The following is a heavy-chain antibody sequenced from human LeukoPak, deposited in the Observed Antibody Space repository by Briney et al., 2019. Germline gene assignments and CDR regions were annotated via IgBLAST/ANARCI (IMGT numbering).Heavy chain of an antibody. D-gene: IGHD5-24*01. CDR1: GESISSHY. V-gene: IGHV4-59*11. CDR3: ARRGDGYRSWFDP. CDR2: ITNSGTT. Sequence: KPSETLSLTCNVSGESISSHYWSWTRQSPGKGLEWIGYITNSGTTKFNSSLKSRVTISVDTSKNQFSLKLSSVTAADTAVYYCARRGDGYRSWFDPWGQGTLVTVSS. J-gene: IGHJ5*02.